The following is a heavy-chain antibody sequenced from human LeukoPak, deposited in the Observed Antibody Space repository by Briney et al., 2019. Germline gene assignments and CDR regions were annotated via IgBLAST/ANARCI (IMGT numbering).Heavy chain of an antibody. CDR2: INPNSGAP. Sequence: ASVKVSCKASGYTFTDYYTHWVRQAPGQGLEWMGWINPNSGAPTYAQKFQGRVTMTRDTSISTAYMDLSRLTSDDTALYYCARNRCTGSSCFNDAFDIWGQGTMVAVSS. CDR1: GYTFTDYY. V-gene: IGHV1-2*02. CDR3: ARNRCTGSSCFNDAFDI. D-gene: IGHD2-2*01. J-gene: IGHJ3*02.